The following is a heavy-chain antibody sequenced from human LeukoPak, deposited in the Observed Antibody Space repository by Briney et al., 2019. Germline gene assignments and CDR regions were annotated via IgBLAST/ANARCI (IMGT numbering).Heavy chain of an antibody. V-gene: IGHV3-53*01. J-gene: IGHJ4*02. Sequence: GGSLRLSCAASGFIFSSYKMNWVRQAPGKGLEWVSVIYSGGSTYYADSVKGRFTISRDNSKNTLYLQMNSLRAEDTAVYYCARSGAYCGGDCYHGFDYWGQGTLVTVSS. CDR1: GFIFSSYK. CDR2: IYSGGST. CDR3: ARSGAYCGGDCYHGFDY. D-gene: IGHD2-21*02.